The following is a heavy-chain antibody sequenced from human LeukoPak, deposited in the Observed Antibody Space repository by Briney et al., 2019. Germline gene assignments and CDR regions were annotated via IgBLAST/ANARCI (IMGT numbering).Heavy chain of an antibody. J-gene: IGHJ3*02. Sequence: GGSLRLSCAASGFTVSSNYMSWVRQAPGKGLEWVSVIYTGGSTHYADYVKGRFTISRDNSKNTLYLQMNSLRAEDTAVYFCARANYYGSHSDTFDIWGQGTMVTVSS. V-gene: IGHV3-66*01. CDR3: ARANYYGSHSDTFDI. CDR2: IYTGGST. D-gene: IGHD3-10*01. CDR1: GFTVSSNY.